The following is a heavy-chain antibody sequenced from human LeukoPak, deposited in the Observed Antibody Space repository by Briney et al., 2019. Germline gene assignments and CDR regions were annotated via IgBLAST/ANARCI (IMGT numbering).Heavy chain of an antibody. CDR1: GGSFSGYY. Sequence: PSETLSLTCAVYGGSFSGYYWSWIRQPPGKGLEWVSYISSSSSTIYYADSVKGRFTISRDNAKNSLYLQMNSLRAEDTAVYYCARAATGGEWFDPWGQGTLVTVSS. CDR3: ARAATGGEWFDP. J-gene: IGHJ5*02. CDR2: ISSSSSTI. V-gene: IGHV3-11*04. D-gene: IGHD5-24*01.